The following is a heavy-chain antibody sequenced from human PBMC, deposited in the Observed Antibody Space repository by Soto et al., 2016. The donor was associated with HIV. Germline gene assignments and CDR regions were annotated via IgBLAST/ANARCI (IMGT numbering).Heavy chain of an antibody. J-gene: IGHJ5*02. CDR2: ISTDGGTT. CDR1: GFTFSSYA. D-gene: IGHD1-1*01. V-gene: IGHV3-64*01. CDR3: AREGRPTRILTTGTRRWFDP. Sequence: EVQLVESGGGLVQPGGSLRLSCAASGFTFSSYALHWVRQAPGKGLEYVSGISTDGGTTYYANSVKGRFTISRDDSKKTLYLQMGSVKTDDMAVYYCAREGRPTRILTTGTRRWFDPWGQGTLVTVSS.